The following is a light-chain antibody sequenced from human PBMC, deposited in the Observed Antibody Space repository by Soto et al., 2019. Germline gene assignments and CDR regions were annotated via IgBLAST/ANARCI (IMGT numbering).Light chain of an antibody. J-gene: IGLJ1*01. Sequence: QSALTQPPSVSGSPGQSVTISCTGTSSDVGGYNYVSWYQQHPGKAPKLILYDVTKRPSGVPDRFSGSKSGNTAYLTISGLQAEDEADYHCCSYAGSYFFVFGTGTKLTVL. CDR1: SSDVGGYNY. CDR3: CSYAGSYFFV. V-gene: IGLV2-11*01. CDR2: DVT.